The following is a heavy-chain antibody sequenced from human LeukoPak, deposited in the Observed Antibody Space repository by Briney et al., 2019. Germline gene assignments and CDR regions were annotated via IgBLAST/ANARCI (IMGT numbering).Heavy chain of an antibody. D-gene: IGHD5-18*01. Sequence: ASVKVSCKASGYTFTSYAMHWVRQAPGQRLEWMGWINAGNGNTKYSQKFQGRVTITRDTSASTAYMELSSLRSEDTAVYYCAGSDTAHDHFDYWGQGTLVTVSS. CDR2: INAGNGNT. J-gene: IGHJ4*02. CDR1: GYTFTSYA. V-gene: IGHV1-3*01. CDR3: AGSDTAHDHFDY.